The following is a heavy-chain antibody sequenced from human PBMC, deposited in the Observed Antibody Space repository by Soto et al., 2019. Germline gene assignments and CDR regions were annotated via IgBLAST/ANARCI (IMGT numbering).Heavy chain of an antibody. V-gene: IGHV4-30-4*01. J-gene: IGHJ6*02. CDR3: ARDRYYGSGTYYNFYSGMDV. CDR2: IFHSGST. Sequence: QVQLQESGPGLVKPSQTLSLTCTVSGGSINSGDYYWTWVRQPPGKGLEWIGNIFHSGSTYYTPSIQSRVTISLDTSKNHFSLKLSSVTPADTAVYYCARDRYYGSGTYYNFYSGMDVWGQGTTVTVSS. CDR1: GGSINSGDYY. D-gene: IGHD3-10*01.